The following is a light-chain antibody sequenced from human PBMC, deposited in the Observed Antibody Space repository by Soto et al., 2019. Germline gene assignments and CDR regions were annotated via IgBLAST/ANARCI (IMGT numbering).Light chain of an antibody. J-gene: IGKJ3*01. CDR3: QKHDAVPP. CDR2: DAS. V-gene: IGKV1-33*01. CDR1: QDISNH. Sequence: DIQLTQSPSSLSASVGDRVTITCQASQDISNHLNWYQQKPGKAPNLLIYDASDLETGVPSRFCAGGSGTFVRSTTNRLQPAGIATYYCQKHDAVPPFGAGTKVEIK.